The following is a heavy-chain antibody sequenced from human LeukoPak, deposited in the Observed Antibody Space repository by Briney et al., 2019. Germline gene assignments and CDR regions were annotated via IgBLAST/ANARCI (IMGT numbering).Heavy chain of an antibody. CDR2: INTDGSIT. V-gene: IGHV3-74*01. J-gene: IGHJ4*02. Sequence: PGGSLRLSCAASGFTFSSYLMHWVRQAPGKGLVWVSRINTDGSITSYSDAVKGRFTISRDNAKNTLYLQMNSLRAEDTAVYYCARGDRLGYCTNGVCYPTDYWGQGTLVTVSS. D-gene: IGHD2-8*01. CDR1: GFTFSSYL. CDR3: ARGDRLGYCTNGVCYPTDY.